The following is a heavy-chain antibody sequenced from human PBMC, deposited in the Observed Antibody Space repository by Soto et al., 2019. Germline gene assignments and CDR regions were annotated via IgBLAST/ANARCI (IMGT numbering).Heavy chain of an antibody. CDR1: GGTLSSYT. J-gene: IGHJ5*02. V-gene: IGHV5-51*01. CDR2: IHPGDSDT. Sequence: GASVKVSCKASGGTLSSYTITWVRQAPGQGLEWMGRIIHPGDSDTRYSPFFQGQVTISADKSISTAYLQWSSLKASDTAMYYCARHNRYSSTWFEGWFDPWGQGTLVTVSS. CDR3: ARHNRYSSTWFEGWFDP. D-gene: IGHD6-13*01.